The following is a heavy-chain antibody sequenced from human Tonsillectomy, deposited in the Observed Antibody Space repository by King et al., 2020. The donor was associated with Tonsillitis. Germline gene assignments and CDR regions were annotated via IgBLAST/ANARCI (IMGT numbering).Heavy chain of an antibody. CDR3: AIPFLRDAFDI. J-gene: IGHJ3*02. V-gene: IGHV3-53*01. Sequence: VQLVESGGGLIQPGGSLRLSCAASGFTVSSNSMSWVRQAPGKGLEWVSVIYSGGSTYYADSVKGRFTISRDDSKNTLYLQMNTLRAEDTAVYYCAIPFLRDAFDICGQGTLVTVSS. CDR2: IYSGGST. CDR1: GFTVSSNS.